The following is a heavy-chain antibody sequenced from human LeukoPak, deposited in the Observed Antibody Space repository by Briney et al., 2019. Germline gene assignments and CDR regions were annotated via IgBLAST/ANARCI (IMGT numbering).Heavy chain of an antibody. Sequence: SETLSLTCTVSGGSFSGNYYWGWIRQPAGKGLEWIGRIYTSGSTNYNPSLKSRVTMSVDTSKNQFSLKLSSVTAADTAVYYCARGVDYGDYGGWFDPWGQGTLVTVSS. CDR2: IYTSGST. D-gene: IGHD4-17*01. CDR1: GGSFSGNYY. J-gene: IGHJ5*02. V-gene: IGHV4-4*07. CDR3: ARGVDYGDYGGWFDP.